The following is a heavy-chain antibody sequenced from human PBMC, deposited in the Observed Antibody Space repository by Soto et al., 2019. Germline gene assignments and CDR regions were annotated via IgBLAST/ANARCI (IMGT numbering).Heavy chain of an antibody. CDR3: ARDPSYGDYSYYGMDV. V-gene: IGHV4-31*03. CDR2: IYYSGNT. CDR1: GASINGGGYY. Sequence: QVQLQESGPGLVKPSQTLSLTCTVSGASINGGGYYWSWIRQHPGKGLEWIGSIYYSGNTYYRPSLKSRVTISVATSKHHFSLRLTSVTAADTAVYYCARDPSYGDYSYYGMDVWGQGTTVTVSS. J-gene: IGHJ6*02. D-gene: IGHD4-17*01.